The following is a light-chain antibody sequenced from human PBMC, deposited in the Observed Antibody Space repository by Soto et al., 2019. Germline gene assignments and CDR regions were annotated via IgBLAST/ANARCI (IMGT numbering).Light chain of an antibody. V-gene: IGKV4-1*01. J-gene: IGKJ5*01. Sequence: DIVMTQSPDSLAVSMVEGSTINGSACQSLLYSSNNKNYLAWYQQRPGQPPELLFYWASTRESGVPDRFSGSGSGTDFALTISSLRAEDVAVYYCQQYFATPITFGQGTRLEIK. CDR3: QQYFATPIT. CDR2: WAS. CDR1: QSLLYSSNNKNY.